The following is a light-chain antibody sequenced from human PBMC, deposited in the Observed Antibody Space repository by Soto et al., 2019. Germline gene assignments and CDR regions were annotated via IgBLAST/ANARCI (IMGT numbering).Light chain of an antibody. Sequence: EIVLTQSPATLSSFPGERATLSCRASQAVNTRLAWYQHKPGQAPRLLIYLTSNRATGIPARFSGSGSGTDFTLTISSLQPEDFATYYCQQLNSYLTFGGGTKVDIK. CDR1: QAVNTR. CDR2: LTS. J-gene: IGKJ4*01. V-gene: IGKV3-11*01. CDR3: QQLNSYLT.